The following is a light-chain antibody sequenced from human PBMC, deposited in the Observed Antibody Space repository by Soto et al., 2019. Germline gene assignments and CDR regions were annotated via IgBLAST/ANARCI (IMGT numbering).Light chain of an antibody. J-gene: IGLJ3*02. CDR2: EVN. V-gene: IGLV2-8*01. CDR1: SSDVGTSKY. Sequence: QSALTQPPSASGSPGQSATISCTGTSSDVGTSKYVSWYQQHPGKAPKLIIYEVNERPSGVPDRISGSKSGNTASLTVSGVQAEDEAEYYCSSKAGSSSLGFGGGTKLTVL. CDR3: SSKAGSSSLG.